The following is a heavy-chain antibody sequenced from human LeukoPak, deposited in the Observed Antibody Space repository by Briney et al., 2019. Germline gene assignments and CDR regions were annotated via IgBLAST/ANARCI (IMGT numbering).Heavy chain of an antibody. CDR1: GYTSTRYD. Sequence: GASVKVSCKASGYTSTRYDINWVRQATRDALEWIGWMNPNSGNTGYAQKFQGRVTMTRNTSISTAYMELSSLRSEDTAVYYCARGSGVYSSGWYDWFDPWGQGTLVTVSS. J-gene: IGHJ5*02. CDR2: MNPNSGNT. CDR3: ARGSGVYSSGWYDWFDP. D-gene: IGHD6-19*01. V-gene: IGHV1-8*01.